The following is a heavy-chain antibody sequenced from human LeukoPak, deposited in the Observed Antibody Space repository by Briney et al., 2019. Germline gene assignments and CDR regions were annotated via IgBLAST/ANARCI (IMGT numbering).Heavy chain of an antibody. CDR2: IGGSGTTI. J-gene: IGHJ4*02. Sequence: GGSLRLSCAASGFSFSTYSMNWVRQAPGKGLEWVSYIGGSGTTIYYADSVKGRFTISRDNAKKVLYLQMNSLRAEDTAVYYCARVSRGPHPYYYDSSGYMDYWGQGTLVTVSS. CDR3: ARVSRGPHPYYYDSSGYMDY. CDR1: GFSFSTYS. V-gene: IGHV3-48*01. D-gene: IGHD3-22*01.